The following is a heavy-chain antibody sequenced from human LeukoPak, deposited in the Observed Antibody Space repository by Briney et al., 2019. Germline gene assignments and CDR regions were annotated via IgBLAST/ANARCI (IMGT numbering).Heavy chain of an antibody. CDR2: INPNSGGT. CDR3: ARDLRRVGATVLPRY. V-gene: IGHV1-2*02. Sequence: ASVKVSCKASGYTFIDYCMHWVRQAPGQGLEWMGWINPNSGGTNYAQKFQGRVTMTRDTSISTAYMELSRLRSDDTAVFYCARDLRRVGATVLPRYWGQGTLVTVSS. CDR1: GYTFIDYC. J-gene: IGHJ4*02. D-gene: IGHD1-26*01.